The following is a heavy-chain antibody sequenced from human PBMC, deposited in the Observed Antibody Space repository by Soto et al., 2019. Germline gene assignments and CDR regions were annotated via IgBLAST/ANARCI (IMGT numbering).Heavy chain of an antibody. CDR1: GGSISSSSYY. D-gene: IGHD3-9*01. J-gene: IGHJ5*02. V-gene: IGHV4-39*01. CDR3: ARPIYDILTGSLNWFDP. CDR2: IYYSGST. Sequence: PSETLSLTXTVSGGSISSSSYYWGWIRQPPGKGLEWIGSIYYSGSTYYNPSLKSRVTISVDTSKNQFSLKLSSVTAADTAVYYCARPIYDILTGSLNWFDPWGQGTLVTVSS.